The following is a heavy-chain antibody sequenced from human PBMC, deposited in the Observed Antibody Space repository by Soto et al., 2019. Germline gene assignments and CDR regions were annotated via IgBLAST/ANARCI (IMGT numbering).Heavy chain of an antibody. CDR2: ISYDGSNK. CDR3: AKDGGSGRYYYFDS. D-gene: IGHD1-26*01. J-gene: IGHJ4*02. CDR1: GFTFSSYG. Sequence: PGGSLRLSCAASGFTFSSYGMHWVRQAPGKGLEWVAVISYDGSNKYYADSVKGRFTISRDNSKNTLYLQMNSLRAEDTAVYYCAKDGGSGRYYYFDSWGQGTLVTVSS. V-gene: IGHV3-30*18.